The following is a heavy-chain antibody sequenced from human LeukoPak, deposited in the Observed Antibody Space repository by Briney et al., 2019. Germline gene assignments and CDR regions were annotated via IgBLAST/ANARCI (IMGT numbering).Heavy chain of an antibody. Sequence: GGSLRLSRAAAGFSFNSYAMSWVRQTPEKALEWVSAISGRGGSTYYADSVKGRFTISRDNSKNTLYLQMNSLRAEKTAFFFQAEDGIRDCSGGSCYYDYWGQGTPVTVSS. D-gene: IGHD2-15*01. CDR3: AEDGIRDCSGGSCYYDY. CDR2: ISGRGGST. J-gene: IGHJ4*02. V-gene: IGHV3-23*01. CDR1: GFSFNSYA.